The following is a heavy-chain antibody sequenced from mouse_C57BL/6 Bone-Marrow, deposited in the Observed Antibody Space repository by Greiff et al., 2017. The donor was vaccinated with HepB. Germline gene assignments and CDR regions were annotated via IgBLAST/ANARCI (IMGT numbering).Heavy chain of an antibody. CDR3: ARGPRALYGSSYDDY. D-gene: IGHD1-1*01. V-gene: IGHV1-7*01. CDR2: INPSSGYT. CDR1: GYTFTSYW. J-gene: IGHJ2*01. Sequence: QVHVKQSGAELAKPGASVKLSCKASGYTFTSYWMHWVKQRPGQGLEWIGYINPSSGYTKYNQKFKDKATLTADKSSSTAYMQLSSLTYEDSAVYYCARGPRALYGSSYDDYWGQGTTLTVSS.